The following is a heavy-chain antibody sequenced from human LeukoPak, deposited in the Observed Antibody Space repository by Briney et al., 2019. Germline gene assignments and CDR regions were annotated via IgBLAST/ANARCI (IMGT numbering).Heavy chain of an antibody. Sequence: ASVKVSCNASGYTFTGYYMHWERQAPGPGLERMGWIHPNSGGTNYAQKFPGKVTITRDTSNSTAYMALSRLRSDDTAVYYCARVLGVAAAPGYYYYYMDVWGKGTTVTVSS. D-gene: IGHD6-13*01. CDR3: ARVLGVAAAPGYYYYYMDV. CDR1: GYTFTGYY. J-gene: IGHJ6*03. V-gene: IGHV1-2*02. CDR2: IHPNSGGT.